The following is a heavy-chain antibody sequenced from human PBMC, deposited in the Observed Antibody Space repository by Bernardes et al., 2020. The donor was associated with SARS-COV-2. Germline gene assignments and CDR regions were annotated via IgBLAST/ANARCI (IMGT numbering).Heavy chain of an antibody. CDR1: GFNFATSI. J-gene: IGHJ4*02. V-gene: IGHV3-33*01. D-gene: IGHD1-1*01. CDR3: ARDSGTIGITSFDY. CDR2: IWNDDHVK. Sequence: GSSLKVSCAASGFNFATSIMHWVRQAPGKGLEWVAGIWNDDHVKEDADAVKGRLTIPQDNSKNMLYPQMNSLRAEDTAVYFCARDSGTIGITSFDYWGQGTLVTVSS.